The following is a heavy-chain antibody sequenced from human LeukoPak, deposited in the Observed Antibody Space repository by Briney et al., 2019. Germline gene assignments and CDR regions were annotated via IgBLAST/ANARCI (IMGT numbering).Heavy chain of an antibody. Sequence: PGGSLRLSCAASGFSFSNYEMNWVRQAPGKGLEWVSYISSRSETIHYADSVKGRFTISRDNARNTLYLQMNSLRAEDTAVYYCARGDSSGYYYLNYYYYMDVWGKGTTVTVSS. V-gene: IGHV3-48*03. CDR2: ISSRSETI. CDR1: GFSFSNYE. D-gene: IGHD3-22*01. J-gene: IGHJ6*03. CDR3: ARGDSSGYYYLNYYYYMDV.